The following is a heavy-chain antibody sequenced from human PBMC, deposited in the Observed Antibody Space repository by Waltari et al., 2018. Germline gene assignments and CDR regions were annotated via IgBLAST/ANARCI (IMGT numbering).Heavy chain of an antibody. CDR3: AGAVGLELPDDAFDI. CDR1: GYTFTGYY. D-gene: IGHD1-7*01. V-gene: IGHV1-2*06. CDR2: INPNSGGT. Sequence: QVQLVQSGAEVKKPGASVKVSCKASGYTFTGYYMHWVRQAPGQGLEWMGRINPNSGGTNYAKKFQGRVTMTRDTTISTAYMELSRLRSDDTAVYYCAGAVGLELPDDAFDIWGQGTMVTVSS. J-gene: IGHJ3*02.